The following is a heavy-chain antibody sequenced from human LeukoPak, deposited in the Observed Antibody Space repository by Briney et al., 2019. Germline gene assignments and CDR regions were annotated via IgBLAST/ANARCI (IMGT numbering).Heavy chain of an antibody. V-gene: IGHV1-69*04. CDR1: GGTFSSYA. J-gene: IGHJ5*02. Sequence: SVKVSCKASGGTFSSYAISWVRQAPGQGLEWMGRIIPILGIANYAQKFQGRVTITADKSTSTAYMELSSLRSEDTAVYYCARNGWPPHYNNWFDPWGQGTLVTVSS. CDR2: IIPILGIA. D-gene: IGHD2-15*01. CDR3: ARNGWPPHYNNWFDP.